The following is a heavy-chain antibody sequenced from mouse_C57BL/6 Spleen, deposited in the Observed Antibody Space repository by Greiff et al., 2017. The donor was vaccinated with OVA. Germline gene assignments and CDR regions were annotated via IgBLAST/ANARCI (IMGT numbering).Heavy chain of an antibody. CDR3: ARWGSSYVGGY. Sequence: VQLQQPGTELVKLGASVKLSCKASGYTFTSYWMHWVKQRPGQGLEWIGNINTSNGGTNYNAKFQSQATLPVDKSSSTAYMQLSSLTSEDAAVYYFARWGSSYVGGYWGQGTTLTVSS. CDR2: INTSNGGT. CDR1: GYTFTSYW. V-gene: IGHV1-53*01. J-gene: IGHJ2*01. D-gene: IGHD1-1*01.